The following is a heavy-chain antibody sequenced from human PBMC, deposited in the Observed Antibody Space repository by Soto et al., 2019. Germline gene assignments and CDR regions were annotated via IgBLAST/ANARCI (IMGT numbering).Heavy chain of an antibody. CDR2: IREDGSEK. D-gene: IGHD3-10*01. CDR1: GFTFSTYW. CDR3: ARERPMVRGVKD. V-gene: IGHV3-7*03. Sequence: EVQLVESGGGLVQPGGSLRLSCAASGFTFSTYWMTWVRQAPGKGLEWVANIREDGSEKYYVDSVKGRFTISRDNAKNSLYLQMNSLRAEDTAVYYCARERPMVRGVKDWGQGTLVTVSS. J-gene: IGHJ4*02.